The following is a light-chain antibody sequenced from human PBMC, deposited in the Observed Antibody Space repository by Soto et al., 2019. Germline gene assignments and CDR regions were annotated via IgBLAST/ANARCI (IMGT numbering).Light chain of an antibody. V-gene: IGKV4-1*01. Sequence: DIVMTQSPDSLAVSLGEKATINCKSSQNILYSSKNKNYLVWYQQKPGQPPKMLIYWASTRESGVPDRFSGSGSGTYFTLTISSLQAEDVAVYYCQQFYSIPYTFGQGTKLEIK. CDR2: WAS. CDR1: QNILYSSKNKNY. J-gene: IGKJ2*01. CDR3: QQFYSIPYT.